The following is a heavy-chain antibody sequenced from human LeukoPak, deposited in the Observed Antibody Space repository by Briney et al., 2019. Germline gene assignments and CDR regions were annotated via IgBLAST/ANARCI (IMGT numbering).Heavy chain of an antibody. D-gene: IGHD3-22*01. CDR3: ARGSYGPNTYYYDSSGSYQYYFDY. CDR1: GGSISNYY. CDR2: IYHSGST. Sequence: SETLSLTCTVSGGSISNYYWSWIRQPPGKGLEWIGTIYHSGSTYYNPSLKSRVTISVDTSKNQFSLKLSSVTAADTAVYYCARGSYGPNTYYYDSSGSYQYYFDYWGQGTLVTVSS. V-gene: IGHV4-59*04. J-gene: IGHJ4*02.